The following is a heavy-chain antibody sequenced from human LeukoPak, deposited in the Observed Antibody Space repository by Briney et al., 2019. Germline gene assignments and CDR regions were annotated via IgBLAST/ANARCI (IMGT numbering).Heavy chain of an antibody. CDR1: GFTFSSYA. D-gene: IGHD5-12*01. V-gene: IGHV3-30*04. CDR2: ISYDGSDK. Sequence: PGGSLRLSCAASGFTFSSYAMHWVRQAPGKGLEWVAVISYDGSDKYYADSVKGRFTISRDNSKNTLYLQMNSLRGEDTAVYYCARGDGQWLHSKLFDYWGQGTLVTVSS. J-gene: IGHJ4*02. CDR3: ARGDGQWLHSKLFDY.